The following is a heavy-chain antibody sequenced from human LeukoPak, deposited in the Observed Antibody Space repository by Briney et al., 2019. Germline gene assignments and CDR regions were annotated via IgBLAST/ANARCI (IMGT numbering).Heavy chain of an antibody. V-gene: IGHV3-48*01. J-gene: IGHJ3*02. CDR3: AREGHLVVVGLEAAFDI. CDR1: GFTFSSYA. Sequence: PGGSLRLSCAASGFTFSSYAMSWVRQAPGKGLEWVSYISSSSSTIYYADSVKGRFTISRDNAKNSLYLQMNSLRAEDTAVYYCAREGHLVVVGLEAAFDIWGQGTMVTVSS. D-gene: IGHD2-15*01. CDR2: ISSSSSTI.